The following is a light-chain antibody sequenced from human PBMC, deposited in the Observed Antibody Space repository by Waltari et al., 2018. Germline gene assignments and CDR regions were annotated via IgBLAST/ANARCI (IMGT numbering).Light chain of an antibody. Sequence: QSALTQPASVSGSPGQSVTISCTGSSSDIGAYAYVSWYQQHPDKGTKLLVYDVSQRPSGVSNRFSGSKSGNTASLVISGLRAEDEADYYCSSYSSTSTFYVFGTGTTVTVL. CDR3: SSYSSTSTFYV. CDR2: DVS. J-gene: IGLJ1*01. CDR1: SSDIGAYAY. V-gene: IGLV2-14*03.